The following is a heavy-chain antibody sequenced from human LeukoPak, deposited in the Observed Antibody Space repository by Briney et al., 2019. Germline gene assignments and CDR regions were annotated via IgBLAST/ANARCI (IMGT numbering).Heavy chain of an antibody. Sequence: GGSLRLSCAASGFTFDDYAMHWVRQAPGKGLEWVSGISWNSGSIGYADSVKGRFTISRDNAKNSLYLQMNSLRAEDTALYYCAKARYCSSTSCYTEFDYWGQGTLVTVSS. CDR3: AKARYCSSTSCYTEFDY. J-gene: IGHJ4*02. V-gene: IGHV3-9*01. D-gene: IGHD2-2*02. CDR2: ISWNSGSI. CDR1: GFTFDDYA.